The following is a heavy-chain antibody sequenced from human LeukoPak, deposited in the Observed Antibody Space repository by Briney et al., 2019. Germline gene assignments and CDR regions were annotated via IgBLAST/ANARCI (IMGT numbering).Heavy chain of an antibody. V-gene: IGHV4-59*01. CDR3: ARLPRYCSTTTCYLNYFDF. J-gene: IGHJ4*02. D-gene: IGHD2-2*01. CDR2: VYYSGST. Sequence: SETLSLTCTVSGGSISTYYWSWIRQPPGKGLECIGYVYYSGSTNCNPSLKTRVTISVDTSKNQFSLKMSSVTAADTAVYYCARLPRYCSTTTCYLNYFDFWGQGTLVTVSS. CDR1: GGSISTYY.